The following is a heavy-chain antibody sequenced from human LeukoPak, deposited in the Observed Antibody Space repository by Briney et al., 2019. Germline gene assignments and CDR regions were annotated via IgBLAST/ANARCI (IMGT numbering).Heavy chain of an antibody. Sequence: PSETLSLTCAVYGGSFSGYYWSWIRQPPGKGLEWIAYISDIGSINYNPSLKRRVTISLDTSKNQFPLTLSAVTAAVTSVYYCAGHHPRNTVDFWGQGTLVTVSS. V-gene: IGHV4-59*08. J-gene: IGHJ4*02. D-gene: IGHD2/OR15-2a*01. CDR3: AGHHPRNTVDF. CDR2: ISDIGSI. CDR1: GGSFSGYY.